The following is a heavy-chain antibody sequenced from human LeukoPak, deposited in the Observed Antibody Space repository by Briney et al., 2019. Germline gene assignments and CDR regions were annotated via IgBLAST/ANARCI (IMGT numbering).Heavy chain of an antibody. D-gene: IGHD6-13*01. V-gene: IGHV1-69*04. CDR2: IIPILGIA. J-gene: IGHJ4*02. Sequence: GASVKVSCKASGGTFSSYAISWVRQAPGQWLEWMGRIIPILGIANYAQKFQGRVTITADKSTSTAYMELSSLRSEDTAVYYCARGPFAPSSSWLQGGYYFDYWGQGTLVTVSS. CDR1: GGTFSSYA. CDR3: ARGPFAPSSSWLQGGYYFDY.